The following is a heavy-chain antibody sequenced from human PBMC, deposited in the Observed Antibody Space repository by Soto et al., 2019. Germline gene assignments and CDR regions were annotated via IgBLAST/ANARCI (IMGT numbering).Heavy chain of an antibody. Sequence: SETLSLTCSVSGSSFSNFYWRWIRQSAGKGLEWIGRIYTSGATSYNPSLKSRVTMSVDTSQTQMSLNLTSVTAADTAVYYCARGGIQLSYAFDHWGQGILVTVSS. CDR1: GSSFSNFY. V-gene: IGHV4-4*07. J-gene: IGHJ4*02. D-gene: IGHD3-10*01. CDR3: ARGGIQLSYAFDH. CDR2: IYTSGAT.